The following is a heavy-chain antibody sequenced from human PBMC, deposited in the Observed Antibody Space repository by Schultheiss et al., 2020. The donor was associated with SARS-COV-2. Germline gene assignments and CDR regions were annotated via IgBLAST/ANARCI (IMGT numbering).Heavy chain of an antibody. CDR1: GGTFSSYA. V-gene: IGHV1-69*13. D-gene: IGHD4-17*01. Sequence: SVKVSCKASGGTFSSYAISWVRQAPGQGLEWMGGIIPIFGTANYAQKFQGRVTITADESTSTAYMELSSLRSEDTAVYYCARLGFYGDYGDDYWGQGTLVTVSS. CDR3: ARLGFYGDYGDDY. J-gene: IGHJ4*02. CDR2: IIPIFGTA.